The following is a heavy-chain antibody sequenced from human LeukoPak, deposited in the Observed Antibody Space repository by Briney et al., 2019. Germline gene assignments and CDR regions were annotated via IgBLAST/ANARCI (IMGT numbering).Heavy chain of an antibody. CDR1: GFTFSTYW. D-gene: IGHD3-3*01. J-gene: IGHJ1*01. CDR3: ARAPSEIGGYYPEYFRH. CDR2: IKSDGST. V-gene: IGHV3-74*01. Sequence: GGSLRLSCAASGFTFSTYWMHWVRQAPGKGLVWVSRIKSDGSTNYAYSVKGRFTISRDNAKNTLSLQMNSLRPEDTGVYYCARAPSEIGGYYPEYFRHWGQGTLVTVSS.